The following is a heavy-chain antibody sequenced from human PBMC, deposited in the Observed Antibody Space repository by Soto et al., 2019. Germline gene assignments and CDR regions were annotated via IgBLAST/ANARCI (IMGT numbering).Heavy chain of an antibody. CDR3: ATKYDFWSGYSFPLYFDY. V-gene: IGHV1-18*01. Sequence: ASVKVSCKASGYTFTSYGISWVRQAPGQGLEWMGWISAYNGNTNYAQKLQGRVTMTTDTSTDTAYMELSSLRSEDTAVYYCATKYDFWSGYSFPLYFDYWGQGTLVTVSS. J-gene: IGHJ4*02. CDR2: ISAYNGNT. CDR1: GYTFTSYG. D-gene: IGHD3-3*01.